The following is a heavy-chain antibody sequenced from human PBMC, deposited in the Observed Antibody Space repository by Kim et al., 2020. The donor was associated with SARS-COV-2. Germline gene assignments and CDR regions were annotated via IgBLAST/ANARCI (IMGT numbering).Heavy chain of an antibody. CDR2: ISISGRAT. D-gene: IGHD3-22*01. J-gene: IGHJ4*01. CDR3: VTDTYYLDNSGNRGDY. Sequence: GGSLRLSCAASGFTLSSYTMNWVRQAPGKGLESVAFISISGRATTYADSVKGRFIISRDNGKNSVYLQMSSLRDEDTAVYYCVTDTYYLDNSGNRGDYWG. V-gene: IGHV3-48*02. CDR1: GFTLSSYT.